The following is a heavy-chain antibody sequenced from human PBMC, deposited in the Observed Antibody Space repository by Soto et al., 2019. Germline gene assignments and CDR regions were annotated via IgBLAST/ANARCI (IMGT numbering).Heavy chain of an antibody. CDR2: INPSGGST. J-gene: IGHJ4*02. D-gene: IGHD2-15*01. Sequence: ASVKVSCKASGYTFTSYYMHLVRQAPGQGLEWMGIINPSGGSTSYAQKFQGRVTMTRDTSTSTVYMELSSLRSEDTAVYYCARDRSGRVVVAATSFDYWGQGTLVTVSS. V-gene: IGHV1-46*01. CDR1: GYTFTSYY. CDR3: ARDRSGRVVVAATSFDY.